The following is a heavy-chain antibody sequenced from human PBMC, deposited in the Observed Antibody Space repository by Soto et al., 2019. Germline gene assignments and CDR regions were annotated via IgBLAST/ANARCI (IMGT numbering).Heavy chain of an antibody. Sequence: QVQLVQSGAEVKKPGSSVKVSCKASGGTFSSYTISWVRQAPGQGLEWMGRIIPILGIANYAQKFQGRVKSTADKSTSTADMELSSLRSEDTAVYYCARDDGIAAAGDYYYYGMDVWGQGTTVTVSS. V-gene: IGHV1-69*08. D-gene: IGHD6-13*01. CDR1: GGTFSSYT. CDR2: IIPILGIA. J-gene: IGHJ6*02. CDR3: ARDDGIAAAGDYYYYGMDV.